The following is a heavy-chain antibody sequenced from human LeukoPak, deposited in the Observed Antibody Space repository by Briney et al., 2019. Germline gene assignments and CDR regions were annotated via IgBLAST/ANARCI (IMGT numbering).Heavy chain of an antibody. D-gene: IGHD3-22*01. V-gene: IGHV3-23*01. CDR3: ATYYYDSSGYF. CDR1: GFTFSSYS. Sequence: GVSLRLSCAAAGFTFSSYSMSGGRRAPGKGMQWVTAISGSGGSTYYADSVKGRFTISRDNSKNTLYLQMNSLRAEETAVYYCATYYYDSSGYFWGQGTLVTVSS. CDR2: ISGSGGST. J-gene: IGHJ4*02.